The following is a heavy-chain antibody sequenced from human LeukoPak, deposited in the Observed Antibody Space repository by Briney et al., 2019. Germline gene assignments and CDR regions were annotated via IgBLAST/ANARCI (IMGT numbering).Heavy chain of an antibody. V-gene: IGHV3-30*18. Sequence: PGRSLRPSCAASGFTFSSYGMHWVRQAPGKGLEWVAVISYDGSNKYYADSVKGRFTISRDNSKNTLYLQMNSLRAEDTAVYYCAKSRRVYGSGRTTFLDYWGQGTLVTVSS. D-gene: IGHD3-10*01. CDR2: ISYDGSNK. CDR1: GFTFSSYG. J-gene: IGHJ4*02. CDR3: AKSRRVYGSGRTTFLDY.